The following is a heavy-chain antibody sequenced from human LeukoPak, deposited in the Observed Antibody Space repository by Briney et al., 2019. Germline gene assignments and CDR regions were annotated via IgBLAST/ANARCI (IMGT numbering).Heavy chain of an antibody. CDR2: INPSGGST. J-gene: IGHJ6*02. V-gene: IGHV1-46*01. CDR3: ARVAPNYYYYYGMDV. CDR1: GYTFTSYY. Sequence: ASVKVSCKASGYTFTSYYMHWVRQAPGQGLEWMGIINPSGGSTSYAQKFQGRVTMTRDTSTSTVYMELSSLRAEDTAVYYCARVAPNYYYYYGMDVWGQGTTVTVSS.